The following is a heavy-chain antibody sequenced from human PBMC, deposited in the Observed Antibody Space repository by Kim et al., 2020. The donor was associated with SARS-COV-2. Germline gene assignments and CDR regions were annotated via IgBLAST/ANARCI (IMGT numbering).Heavy chain of an antibody. CDR2: FDPEDVET. V-gene: IGHV1-24*01. CDR3: ATGTPLKDIVVVPAAMLYYYGMDV. J-gene: IGHJ6*02. Sequence: ASVKVSCKVSGYTLTELSMHWVRQAPGKGLEWMGGFDPEDVETIYAQKFQGRVTMTEDTSTDTAYMELSSLRSEDTAVYYCATGTPLKDIVVVPAAMLYYYGMDVWGQGTTVTVSS. D-gene: IGHD2-2*01. CDR1: GYTLTELS.